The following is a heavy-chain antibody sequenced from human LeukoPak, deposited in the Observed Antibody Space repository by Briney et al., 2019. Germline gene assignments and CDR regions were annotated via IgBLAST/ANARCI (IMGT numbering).Heavy chain of an antibody. J-gene: IGHJ4*02. V-gene: IGHV3-30*01. Sequence: GRSLRLSCAASGFTFSRYSIHWVRQAPGKGLEWVAMISYDGSTKSYADSVKGRFAISRDNSKNTLYLRMNSLRAEDTAVYYCARVGIVVIPAARFDYWGQGTLVTVSS. CDR2: ISYDGSTK. CDR3: ARVGIVVIPAARFDY. D-gene: IGHD2-2*01. CDR1: GFTFSRYS.